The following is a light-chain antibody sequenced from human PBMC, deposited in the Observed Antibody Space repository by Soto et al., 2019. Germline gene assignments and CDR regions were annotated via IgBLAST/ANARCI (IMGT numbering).Light chain of an antibody. CDR1: QSVSSSN. CDR3: QQYGASLPVT. Sequence: EFVLTQSPGTLSLSPGERATLSCRASQSVSSSNLAWYQQKPGQAPRPLIYGASNRATGVPDRFSGSGSGTDFALTVSRLEPEDFAVYYCQQYGASLPVTFGPGTKVEIK. V-gene: IGKV3-20*01. J-gene: IGKJ3*01. CDR2: GAS.